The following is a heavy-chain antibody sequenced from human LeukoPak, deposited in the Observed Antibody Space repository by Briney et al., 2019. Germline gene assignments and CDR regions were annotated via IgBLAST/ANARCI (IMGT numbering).Heavy chain of an antibody. J-gene: IGHJ4*02. CDR1: GFTFSSYS. Sequence: GGSLRLSCAASGFTFSSYSMNWVRQAPGKGLEWVSYISSSSSTIYYADSVKGRFTISRDNAKNSLYLQMNSLRAEDTAVYYCARDSLYTAIDYWGQGTLVTVSS. D-gene: IGHD5-18*01. CDR3: ARDSLYTAIDY. V-gene: IGHV3-48*04. CDR2: ISSSSSTI.